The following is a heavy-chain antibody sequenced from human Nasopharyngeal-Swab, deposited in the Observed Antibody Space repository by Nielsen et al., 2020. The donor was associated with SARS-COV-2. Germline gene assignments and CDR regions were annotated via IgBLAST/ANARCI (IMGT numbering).Heavy chain of an antibody. J-gene: IGHJ4*02. Sequence: SLKISCAVSGFTFENYAMHWVRQPPGKGLEWVSGITWNSGNKGYAESVQGRFTISRDNAKNSLYLQMNSLRAEDAAVYYCVRDTPAMFAYWGQGTLVTVSA. V-gene: IGHV3-9*01. CDR1: GFTFENYA. CDR2: ITWNSGNK. CDR3: VRDTPAMFAY.